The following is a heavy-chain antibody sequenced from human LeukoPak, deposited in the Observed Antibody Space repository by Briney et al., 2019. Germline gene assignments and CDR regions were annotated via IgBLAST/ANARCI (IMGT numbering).Heavy chain of an antibody. D-gene: IGHD5-18*01. V-gene: IGHV4-59*08. CDR1: GGSISTYY. J-gene: IGHJ4*02. CDR3: ARRSFTYGYFEY. Sequence: SETLSLTCTVSGGSISTYYWSWTRQPPGKGLEWIGYVFSSGNTIYNPSLKSRLTISVDTSKNHFSLKLSSVTAADTAVYYCARRSFTYGYFEYWGQGTLVTVSS. CDR2: VFSSGNT.